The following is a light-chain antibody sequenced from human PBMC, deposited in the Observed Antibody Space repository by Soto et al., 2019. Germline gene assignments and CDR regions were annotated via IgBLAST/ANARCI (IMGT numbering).Light chain of an antibody. CDR1: QNIGNY. CDR3: QSNYILPWT. J-gene: IGKJ1*01. CDR2: SAS. Sequence: DIQVTQSPPSLSASVGDRVTITCRASQNIGNYLNWYQHKPGKVPQLLIYSASTLQIGVPSRFSGSVSGTDFTLTITTLQPDDFASYYCQSNYILPWTFGQGTKVETK. V-gene: IGKV1-39*01.